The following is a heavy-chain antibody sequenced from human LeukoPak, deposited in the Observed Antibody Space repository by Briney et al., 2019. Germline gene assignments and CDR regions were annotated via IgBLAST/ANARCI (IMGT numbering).Heavy chain of an antibody. J-gene: IGHJ4*02. CDR1: GFTFSSYG. D-gene: IGHD3-10*01. CDR3: AIRGRGSYFDY. CDR2: ISSDGSNK. V-gene: IGHV3-30*03. Sequence: GGSLRLSCAASGFTFSSYGMHWVRQAPGKGLEWVAVISSDGSNKYYADPVKGRFTISRDNSKNTLYLQMNSLRAEDTAVYYCAIRGRGSYFDYWGQGTLVTVSS.